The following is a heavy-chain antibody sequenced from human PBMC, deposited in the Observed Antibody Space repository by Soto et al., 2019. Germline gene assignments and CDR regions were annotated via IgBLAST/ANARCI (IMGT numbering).Heavy chain of an antibody. D-gene: IGHD6-6*01. CDR3: ATDLTRFGQLVNWFDP. V-gene: IGHV1-69*13. J-gene: IGHJ5*02. CDR1: GGTFSSYA. Sequence: SVKVSCKASGGTFSSYAISWVRQAPGQGLEWMGGIIPIFGTANYAQKFQGRVTITADESTDTAYMELSSLRSEDTAVYYCATDLTRFGQLVNWFDPWGQGTLVTVSS. CDR2: IIPIFGTA.